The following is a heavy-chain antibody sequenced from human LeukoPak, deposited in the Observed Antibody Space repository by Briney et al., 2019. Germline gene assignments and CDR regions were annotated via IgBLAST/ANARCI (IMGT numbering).Heavy chain of an antibody. Sequence: PGGALRLSCAASGFTFSSYWMNWVRQAPGKGLEWVANIKQDGSEKYYVDSVKGRFTISRDNAKNSLYLQMSSLRAEDTAVYYCGMAMDVWGRGTTVTVSS. CDR2: IKQDGSEK. J-gene: IGHJ6*02. CDR3: GMAMDV. D-gene: IGHD5-24*01. CDR1: GFTFSSYW. V-gene: IGHV3-7*05.